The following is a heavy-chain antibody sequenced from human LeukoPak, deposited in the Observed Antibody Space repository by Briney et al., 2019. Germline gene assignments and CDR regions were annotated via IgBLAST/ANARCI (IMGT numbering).Heavy chain of an antibody. J-gene: IGHJ4*02. V-gene: IGHV3-74*01. D-gene: IGHD6-6*01. CDR1: GFTFTNYW. Sequence: GGSLRLSCAASGFTFTNYWMHWVRQAPGMGLVWVSRLPPDELGIIYADSVKGRFTVSRDNAKNTVYLQMNNLRVDDTAMYYCVGTIASRGSEYWGQGALVTVSS. CDR3: VGTIASRGSEY. CDR2: LPPDELGI.